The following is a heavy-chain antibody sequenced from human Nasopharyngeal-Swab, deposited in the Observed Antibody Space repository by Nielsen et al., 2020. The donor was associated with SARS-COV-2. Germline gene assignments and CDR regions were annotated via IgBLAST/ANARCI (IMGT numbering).Heavy chain of an antibody. CDR3: ARVIVVVPAAHDDYYYYYGMDV. V-gene: IGHV1-69*04. CDR1: GGTFSSYA. J-gene: IGHJ6*02. Sequence: SVKLSCKASGGTFSSYAISWVRQAPGQGLEWMGRIIPILGIANYAQKFQGRVTITADKSTSTAYMELSSLRSEDTAVYYCARVIVVVPAAHDDYYYYYGMDVWGQGTTVTVSS. CDR2: IIPILGIA. D-gene: IGHD2-2*01.